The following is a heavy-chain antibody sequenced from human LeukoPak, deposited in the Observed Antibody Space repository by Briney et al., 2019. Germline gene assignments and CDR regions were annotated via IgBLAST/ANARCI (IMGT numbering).Heavy chain of an antibody. CDR1: GFTFSSYS. CDR2: ISSSRNDI. J-gene: IGHJ4*02. Sequence: PGGSLRLSCAASGFTFSSYSFNWVRQAPGKGLEWVSSISSSRNDIYYADSVKGRFTISRDNAKSSLYLQMNSLRAEDTAVYYCAKVLYSYGTGSLDYWGQGTLVTVSS. V-gene: IGHV3-21*01. D-gene: IGHD5-18*01. CDR3: AKVLYSYGTGSLDY.